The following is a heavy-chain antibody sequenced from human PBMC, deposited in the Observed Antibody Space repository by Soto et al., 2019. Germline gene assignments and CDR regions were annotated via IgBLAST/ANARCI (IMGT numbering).Heavy chain of an antibody. CDR2: IYYSGST. Sequence: SETLSLTCTVSGGSISSYYWSWIRQPPGKGLEWIGYIYYSGSTNYNPSLKSRVTISVDTSKNQFSLKLSSVTAADTAVYYCARHVDCSGGSCYYFDCWAQGTLVTVSS. CDR3: ARHVDCSGGSCYYFDC. D-gene: IGHD2-15*01. J-gene: IGHJ4*02. V-gene: IGHV4-59*08. CDR1: GGSISSYY.